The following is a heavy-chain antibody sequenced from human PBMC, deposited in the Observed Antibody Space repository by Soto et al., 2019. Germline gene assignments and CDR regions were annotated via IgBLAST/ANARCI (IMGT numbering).Heavy chain of an antibody. CDR1: GGSISSGGYY. V-gene: IGHV4-31*03. D-gene: IGHD3-3*01. Sequence: SETLSLTCTVSGGSISSGGYYWSWIRQHPGKGLEWIGYIYYSGSTYYNPSLKSRVTISVDTSKNQFSLKLSSVTAADTAVYYCAREVLMESFNWFDPWGQGTLVTVSS. CDR2: IYYSGST. J-gene: IGHJ5*02. CDR3: AREVLMESFNWFDP.